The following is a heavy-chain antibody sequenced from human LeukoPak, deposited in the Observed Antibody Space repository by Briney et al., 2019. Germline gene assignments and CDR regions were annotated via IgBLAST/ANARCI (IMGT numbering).Heavy chain of an antibody. D-gene: IGHD6-19*01. J-gene: IGHJ4*02. CDR3: AKSSGGWYSDY. CDR2: ISGSGGST. CDR1: GFTFSSHA. V-gene: IGHV3-23*01. Sequence: GGSLRLSCAASGFTFSSHAMSWVRQAPGKGLEWVSAISGSGGSTYYADSVKGRFAISRDNSKNTLYLQMSSLRAEDTAVYYCAKSSGGWYSDYWGQGTLVTVSS.